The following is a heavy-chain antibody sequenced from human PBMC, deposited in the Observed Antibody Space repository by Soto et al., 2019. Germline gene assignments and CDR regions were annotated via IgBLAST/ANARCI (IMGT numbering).Heavy chain of an antibody. CDR3: ARVAANYWYFDL. Sequence: PSETLSLTCTVSGRSLSSYYWSWIRQPPGKGLEWIGYIYYTGSTNHNPSLKSRVTISVDTSKNQFSLKWNSVTAADTAVYYCARVAANYWYFDLWGRGTLVTVSS. J-gene: IGHJ2*01. CDR2: IYYTGST. D-gene: IGHD2-15*01. CDR1: GRSLSSYY. V-gene: IGHV4-59*01.